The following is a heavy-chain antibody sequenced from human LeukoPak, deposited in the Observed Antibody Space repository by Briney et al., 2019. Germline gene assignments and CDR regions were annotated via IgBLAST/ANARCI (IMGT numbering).Heavy chain of an antibody. V-gene: IGHV4-39*01. CDR2: VFYSGFT. J-gene: IGHJ4*02. CDR3: ARHLVARPYGSGSIDH. Sequence: SETLSLTCTVSSGSISSSSYYWGWIRQPPGKGLEWIGSVFYSGFTYFNPSLKSRVTMPVDTSKNQFSLKLSSVTAADTAVYYCARHLVARPYGSGSIDHWGQGTLVTVSS. CDR1: SGSISSSSYY. D-gene: IGHD3-10*01.